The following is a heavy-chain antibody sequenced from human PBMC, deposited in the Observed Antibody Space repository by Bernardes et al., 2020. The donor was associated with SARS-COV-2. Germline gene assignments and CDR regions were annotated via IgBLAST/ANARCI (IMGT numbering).Heavy chain of an antibody. D-gene: IGHD4-17*01. V-gene: IGHV3-23*01. CDR3: ARSRDYGDFGGILRGYYFDF. Sequence: GSLRLSCAASGYSFSSYAMTWVRQAPGKGLEWVSAISGSAGSTYYADSLKGRFTISRDNSKNTLYLQMNSLRAEDTAVYYCARSRDYGDFGGILRGYYFDFWGLGPLVTVSS. CDR2: ISGSAGST. J-gene: IGHJ4*02. CDR1: GYSFSSYA.